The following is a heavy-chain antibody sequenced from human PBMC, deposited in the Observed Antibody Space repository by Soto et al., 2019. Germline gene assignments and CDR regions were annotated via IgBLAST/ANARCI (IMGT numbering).Heavy chain of an antibody. Sequence: VKVSCKASGGTFSSQAINWVRQAPGQGLEWMGGIIPFFKATNYAQKFQGRVTITADDSTSTAYMDLSSLRSEDTAVYYCARDVPLNYYDGTYYYYAMDVWGQGTTVTVSS. CDR3: ARDVPLNYYDGTYYYYAMDV. J-gene: IGHJ6*02. CDR2: IIPFFKAT. D-gene: IGHD3-16*01. CDR1: GGTFSSQA. V-gene: IGHV1-69*01.